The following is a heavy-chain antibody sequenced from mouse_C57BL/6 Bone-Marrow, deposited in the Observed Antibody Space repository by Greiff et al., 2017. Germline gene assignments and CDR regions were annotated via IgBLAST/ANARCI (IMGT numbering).Heavy chain of an antibody. Sequence: EVKLMESGGDLVKPGGSLKLSCAASGFTFSSYGMSWVRQTPDKRLEWVATISSGGSYTYYPDSVKGRFTISRDNAKNTLYLQMSSLKSEDTAMYYCARPKRGNYFDYWGQGATLTVS. CDR3: ARPKRGNYFDY. CDR1: GFTFSSYG. J-gene: IGHJ2*01. CDR2: ISSGGSYT. V-gene: IGHV5-6*01.